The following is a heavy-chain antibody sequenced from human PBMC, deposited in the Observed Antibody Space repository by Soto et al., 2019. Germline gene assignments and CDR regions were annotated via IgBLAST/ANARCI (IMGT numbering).Heavy chain of an antibody. V-gene: IGHV3-72*01. D-gene: IGHD2-2*01. CDR1: GFTISDHY. CDR3: ARTYCSSTRCYYYYYMEV. Sequence: PGGSLRLSCAASGFTISDHYMYWVRQAPGKGLEWVGRTRNKANSYTKDYAASVKGRFTISRDDSKNSLYLQMNSLKTEDTAVYYCARTYCSSTRCYYYYYMEVWGKGTTVTVSS. J-gene: IGHJ6*03. CDR2: TRNKANSYTK.